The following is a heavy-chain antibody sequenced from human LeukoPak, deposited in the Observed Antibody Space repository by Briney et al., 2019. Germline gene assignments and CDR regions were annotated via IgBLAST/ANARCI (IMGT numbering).Heavy chain of an antibody. CDR2: INPDSGGT. CDR3: ARSDSGKYCHGD. V-gene: IGHV1-2*02. D-gene: IGHD1-26*01. CDR1: GYTLTDYY. J-gene: IGHJ4*02. Sequence: ASVKVSCKTSGYTLTDYYIHWVRQAPGQGLEWMGWINPDSGGTNYAQKFQGRVTVTSDTSIRTVYMDMSSLRSDDTAVYYCARSDSGKYCHGDWGQGTPVTVSS.